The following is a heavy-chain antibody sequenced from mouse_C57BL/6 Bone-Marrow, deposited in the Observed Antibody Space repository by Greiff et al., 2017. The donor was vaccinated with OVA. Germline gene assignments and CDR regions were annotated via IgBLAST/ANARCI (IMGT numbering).Heavy chain of an antibody. CDR1: GFNIKDDY. CDR3: TTGPWFAY. CDR2: IDPENGDT. Sequence: EVQRVESGAELVRPGASVKLSCTASGFNIKDDYMHWVKQRPEQGLEWIGWIDPENGDTEYASKFQGKATITADTSSNTAYLQLSSLTSEDTAVYYCTTGPWFAYWGQGTLVTVSA. J-gene: IGHJ3*01. V-gene: IGHV14-4*01.